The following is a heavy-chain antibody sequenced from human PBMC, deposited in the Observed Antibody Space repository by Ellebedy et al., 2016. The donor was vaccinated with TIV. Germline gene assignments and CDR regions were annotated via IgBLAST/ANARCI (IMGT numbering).Heavy chain of an antibody. CDR3: AKVAEYYHDSSGFPDN. CDR2: ISYDGGNK. Sequence: PGGSLRLSCAASGFTFDDYTMHWVRQAPGKGLEWVSVISYDGGNKYYADSVKGRFTISRDNSKNTLYVQMNSLRAEDTAVYYCAKVAEYYHDSSGFPDNWGQGTLVTVSS. J-gene: IGHJ4*02. CDR1: GFTFDDYT. D-gene: IGHD3-22*01. V-gene: IGHV3-30*18.